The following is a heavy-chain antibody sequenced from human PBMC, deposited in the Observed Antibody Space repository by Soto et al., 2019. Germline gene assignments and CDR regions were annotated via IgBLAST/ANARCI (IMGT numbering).Heavy chain of an antibody. Sequence: QVQLQQWGAGLLKPSETLSLTCAVYGGSFSGYYWSWIRQPPGKGLEWIGEINHRGSTNYNPSLKSRVTISVDTSKNQFYLKLSSVTAADTAVYYCARALGYRTNGVCYTSAYYYYMDVWGKGTTVTVSS. J-gene: IGHJ6*03. CDR2: INHRGST. D-gene: IGHD2-8*01. CDR1: GGSFSGYY. CDR3: ARALGYRTNGVCYTSAYYYYMDV. V-gene: IGHV4-34*01.